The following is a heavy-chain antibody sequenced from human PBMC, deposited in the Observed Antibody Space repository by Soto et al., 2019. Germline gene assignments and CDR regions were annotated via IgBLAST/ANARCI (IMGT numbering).Heavy chain of an antibody. J-gene: IGHJ4*02. CDR3: VARYCSSTTCYQVDY. CDR1: GFTFTNYA. V-gene: IGHV3-64D*06. CDR2: ISSTGGST. D-gene: IGHD2-2*01. Sequence: GGSLRLSCSASGFTFTNYATHWIRQAPGKGLEYVSAISSTGGSTYYADSVKGRFTISRDNSKNTVYLQMSSLRSEDSAVYYCVARYCSSTTCYQVDYWGQGTLVTVSS.